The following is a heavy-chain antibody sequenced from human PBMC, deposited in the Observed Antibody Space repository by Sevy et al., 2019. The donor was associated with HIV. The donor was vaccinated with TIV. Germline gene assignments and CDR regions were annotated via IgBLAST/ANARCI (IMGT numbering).Heavy chain of an antibody. V-gene: IGHV3-15*01. CDR3: TTDSGFGAYYYGMDV. Sequence: GGSLRLSCAASGFTFSNAWMSWVRQAPGKGLEWVGRIKSKTDGGTTDYAAPVKGRFTISRHDSKNTLNLQMTSLKTEDTAVYYCTTDSGFGAYYYGMDVWGQGTTVTVSS. D-gene: IGHD3-10*01. J-gene: IGHJ6*02. CDR2: IKSKTDGGTT. CDR1: GFTFSNAW.